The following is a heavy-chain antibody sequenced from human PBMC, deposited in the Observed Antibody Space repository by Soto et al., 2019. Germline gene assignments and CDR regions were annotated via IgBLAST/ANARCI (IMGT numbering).Heavy chain of an antibody. D-gene: IGHD6-6*01. CDR3: ARGKRPPTYYFEY. CDR2: MYPGDSDT. V-gene: IGHV5-51*01. Sequence: EVQLVQSGAEVIKPGESLKISCKGSGYSFTTYWIGWVRQMPGKGLELMGIMYPGDSDTRYSPSFQGQVTISADKSISTAYLQWSSLKASDTAIYYCARGKRPPTYYFEYWGQGTLVTVSS. CDR1: GYSFTTYW. J-gene: IGHJ4*02.